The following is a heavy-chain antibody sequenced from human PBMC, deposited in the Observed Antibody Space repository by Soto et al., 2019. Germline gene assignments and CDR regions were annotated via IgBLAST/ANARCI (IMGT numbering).Heavy chain of an antibody. V-gene: IGHV4-34*01. Sequence: SETLSLTFAVYGGSFSGYYWSWIRQPPGKGLEWIGEINHSGSTNYNPSLKSRVTISVDTSKNQFSLKLSSVTAADTAVYYCARGRTGYYDSSGYRARFEPWGQGTLVTVSS. D-gene: IGHD3-22*01. CDR1: GGSFSGYY. CDR3: ARGRTGYYDSSGYRARFEP. CDR2: INHSGST. J-gene: IGHJ5*02.